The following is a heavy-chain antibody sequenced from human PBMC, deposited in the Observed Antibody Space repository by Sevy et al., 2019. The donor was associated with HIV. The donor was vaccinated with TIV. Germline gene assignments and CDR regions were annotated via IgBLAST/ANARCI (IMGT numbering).Heavy chain of an antibody. CDR1: GFTVSSNY. CDR2: IYDVSST. D-gene: IGHD6-6*01. V-gene: IGHV3-53*01. CDR3: ATQSGYSTSPGAFDI. Sequence: GESLKISCAASGFTVSSNYMSWVRQAPGKGLEWVSLIYDVSSTYFADSVEGRFTISTDNSKNTLYLQMNSLRAEDTAVYYCATQSGYSTSPGAFDIWGQGTMVTVSS. J-gene: IGHJ3*02.